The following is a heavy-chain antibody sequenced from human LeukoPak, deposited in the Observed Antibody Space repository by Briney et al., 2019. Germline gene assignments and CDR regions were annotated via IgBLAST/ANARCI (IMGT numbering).Heavy chain of an antibody. CDR2: TYYRSKWYN. Sequence: SQTLSLTCAISGDSVSSNSAAWNWIRQSPSRGLEWLGRTYYRSKWYNDYAVSVKSRITINPDTSKNQFSLQLNSVTPGDTAVYYCASSPYSSGWYLWFDPWGQGTLVTVSS. CDR3: ASSPYSSGWYLWFDP. V-gene: IGHV6-1*01. D-gene: IGHD6-19*01. CDR1: GDSVSSNSAA. J-gene: IGHJ5*02.